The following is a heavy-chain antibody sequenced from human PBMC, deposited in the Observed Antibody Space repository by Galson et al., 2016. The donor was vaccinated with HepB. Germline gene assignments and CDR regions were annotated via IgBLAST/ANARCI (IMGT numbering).Heavy chain of an antibody. CDR1: GFTFGDYA. CDR2: VWNAGDIH. V-gene: IGHV3-33*01. Sequence: SLRLSCAGSGFTFGDYAVSWFRQAPGKRLQWVAVVWNAGDIHSYADSVKGRFTISRDKSENMVFLHMDSLRVDDTALYYCAGDRGQGSQLDSWGQGTLVGVSS. J-gene: IGHJ1*01. D-gene: IGHD1-1*01. CDR3: AGDRGQGSQLDS.